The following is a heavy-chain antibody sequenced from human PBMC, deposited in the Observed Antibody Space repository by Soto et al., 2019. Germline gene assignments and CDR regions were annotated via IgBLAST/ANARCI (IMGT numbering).Heavy chain of an antibody. V-gene: IGHV1-69*04. J-gene: IGHJ5*02. CDR1: GYAFITYS. Sequence: PVKASCKDPGYAFITYSIKWVRQAPGQGLEWMGWIIPILGKANYAQKFQGRVTITADTSTSTAYMELSSLRSEDTAVYYCARERWDCSSTSCYPNWFDPWGQGTLVTVSS. CDR3: ARERWDCSSTSCYPNWFDP. CDR2: IIPILGKA. D-gene: IGHD2-2*01.